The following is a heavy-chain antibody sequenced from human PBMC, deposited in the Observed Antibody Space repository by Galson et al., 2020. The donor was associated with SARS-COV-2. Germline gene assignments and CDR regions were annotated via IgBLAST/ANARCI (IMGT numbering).Heavy chain of an antibody. D-gene: IGHD3-16*02. V-gene: IGHV3-48*04. CDR3: ARDNQRGIHLGELSFGFDY. J-gene: IGHJ4*02. CDR1: GFTFSTYG. CDR2: ISSSSSII. Sequence: GGSLRLSCAAYGFTFSTYGINWVRQAPGKGLEWVSYISSSSSIIYYADSVKGRFTISRDNAKNSLYLQMNSLRVEDTAVYYCARDNQRGIHLGELSFGFDYWGQGTLVTVSS.